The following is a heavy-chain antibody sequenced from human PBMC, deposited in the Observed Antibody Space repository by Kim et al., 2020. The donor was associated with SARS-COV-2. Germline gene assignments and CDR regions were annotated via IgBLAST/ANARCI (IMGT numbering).Heavy chain of an antibody. V-gene: IGHV3-11*05. Sequence: GGSLRLSCAASGFTFSDYYMSWIRQAPGKGLEWVSYISSSSSYTKYADSVKGRFTISRDNAKKSLYLQMNSLRAEDTAVYYCARDQGDGLFFDYWGQGTLVTVSS. CDR2: ISSSSSYT. J-gene: IGHJ4*02. CDR3: ARDQGDGLFFDY. CDR1: GFTFSDYY. D-gene: IGHD2-21*02.